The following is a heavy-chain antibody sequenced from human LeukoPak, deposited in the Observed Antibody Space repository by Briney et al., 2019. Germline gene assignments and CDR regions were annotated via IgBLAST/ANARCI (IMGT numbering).Heavy chain of an antibody. V-gene: IGHV1-2*02. D-gene: IGHD3-22*01. J-gene: IGHJ4*02. CDR1: GYTFTGYY. CDR3: ARSDSSGYYYVGGFDY. Sequence: ASVKVSCKAPGYTFTGYYMHWVRQAPGQGLEWMGWINPNSGGTNYAQKFQGRVTMTRDTSISTAYMELSRLRSDDTAVYYCARSDSSGYYYVGGFDYWGQGTLVTVSS. CDR2: INPNSGGT.